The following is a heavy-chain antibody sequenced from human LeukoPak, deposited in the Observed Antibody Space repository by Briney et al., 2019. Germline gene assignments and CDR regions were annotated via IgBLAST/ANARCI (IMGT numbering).Heavy chain of an antibody. Sequence: GGSLRLSCAASGFTFSDYWISWVCKAPPEGLDRVDKISQDGREQRFVDPVKGRFTISRDNAKNLLFLQMDSLRAEDTAVYYCAGGALDYWGPGTLVTVSS. CDR1: GFTFSDYW. V-gene: IGHV3-7*04. J-gene: IGHJ4*02. CDR3: AGGALDY. CDR2: ISQDGREQ.